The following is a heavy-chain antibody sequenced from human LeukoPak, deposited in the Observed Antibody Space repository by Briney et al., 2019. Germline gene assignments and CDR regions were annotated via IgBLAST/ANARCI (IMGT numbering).Heavy chain of an antibody. CDR2: IYYSGTT. J-gene: IGHJ4*02. V-gene: IGHV4-39*07. Sequence: SETLSLTCTVSGGSIRSSNYYWGWIRQSPGTGLEWIGNIYYSGTTYYNPSLKSRVTISVDASKNQFSLKLTSVTAADTAVYYCASLRMYYDFWSGYYPLNNFDYWGQGTLVTVSS. CDR3: ASLRMYYDFWSGYYPLNNFDY. D-gene: IGHD3-3*01. CDR1: GGSIRSSNYY.